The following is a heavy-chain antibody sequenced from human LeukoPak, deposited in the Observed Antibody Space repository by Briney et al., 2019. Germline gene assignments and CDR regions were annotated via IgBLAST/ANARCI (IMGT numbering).Heavy chain of an antibody. CDR1: GGSISSSSYY. V-gene: IGHV4-39*07. CDR2: IYYSGST. J-gene: IGHJ5*02. Sequence: SETPSLTCTVSGGSISSSSYYWGWIRQPPGKGLEWIGCIYYSGSTYYNPSLKSRVTISVDTSKNQFSLKLSSVTAADTAVYYCARSMVRGVIAGWFDPWGQGTLVTVSS. CDR3: ARSMVRGVIAGWFDP. D-gene: IGHD3-10*01.